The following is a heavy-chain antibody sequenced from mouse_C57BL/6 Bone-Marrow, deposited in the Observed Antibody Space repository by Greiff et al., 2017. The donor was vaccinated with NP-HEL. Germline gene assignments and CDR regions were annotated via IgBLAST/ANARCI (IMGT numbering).Heavy chain of an antibody. Sequence: QVQLKESGAELARPGASVKMSCKASGYTFTSYTMHWVKQRPGQGLEWIGYINPSSGYTKYNQKFKDKATLTADKSSSTAYMQLSSLTSEDSAVYYCARSTGGYWYFDVWGTGTTVTVSS. J-gene: IGHJ1*03. CDR2: INPSSGYT. CDR1: GYTFTSYT. CDR3: ARSTGGYWYFDV. V-gene: IGHV1-4*01. D-gene: IGHD1-1*01.